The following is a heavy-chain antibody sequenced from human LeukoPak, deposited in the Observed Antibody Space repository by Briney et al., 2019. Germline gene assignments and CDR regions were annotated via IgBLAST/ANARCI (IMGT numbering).Heavy chain of an antibody. CDR2: INPSGGST. CDR1: GGTFSSYA. V-gene: IGHV1-46*01. Sequence: ASVKVSCKASGGTFSSYAISWVRQAPGQGLEWMGIINPSGGSTSYAQKFQGRVTMTRDTSTSTVYMELSSLRSEDTAVYYCATMDGSDYWGQGALVTVSS. D-gene: IGHD5-24*01. J-gene: IGHJ4*02. CDR3: ATMDGSDY.